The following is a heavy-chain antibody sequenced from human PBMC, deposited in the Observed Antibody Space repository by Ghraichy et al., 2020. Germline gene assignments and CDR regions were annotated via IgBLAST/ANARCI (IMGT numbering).Heavy chain of an antibody. CDR3: ARGVRGSYRYFDY. V-gene: IGHV4-59*01. CDR1: GGSISMYY. D-gene: IGHD1-26*01. CDR2: IYYSGST. J-gene: IGHJ4*02. Sequence: SETLSLTCTVSGGSISMYYWNWIRQPPGKGLEWIGYIYYSGSTNYNPSLKSRVTISVDTSKNQFSLKLSSVTAADTAVYYCARGVRGSYRYFDYWGQGTLVTVSS.